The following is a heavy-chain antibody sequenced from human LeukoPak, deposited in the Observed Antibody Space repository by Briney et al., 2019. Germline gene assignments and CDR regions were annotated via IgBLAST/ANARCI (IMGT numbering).Heavy chain of an antibody. D-gene: IGHD3-10*01. Sequence: GGSLRPSCAASGFTFSTYWMSWVRQAPGKGLEWVANIKQDGSEKFYVDSVKGRFTISRDNAKNSVYLQMNSLRAEDTAVYYCARLSGMVRGPEAIYYFDYWGQGTLVTVSS. CDR2: IKQDGSEK. CDR1: GFTFSTYW. J-gene: IGHJ4*02. V-gene: IGHV3-7*01. CDR3: ARLSGMVRGPEAIYYFDY.